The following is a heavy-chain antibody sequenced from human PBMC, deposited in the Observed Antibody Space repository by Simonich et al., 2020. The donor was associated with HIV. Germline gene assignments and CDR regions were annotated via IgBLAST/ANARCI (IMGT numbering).Heavy chain of an antibody. J-gene: IGHJ4*02. CDR1: GYTFTTYY. V-gene: IGHV1-2*06. Sequence: QVQLVQSGAEVKKPGASMKVSCKASGYTFTTYYLDWVRQAPGQGLEGMGRNNPKSGGTNNAQKFQGRVTMTRDTTISTAYMELSSLRSDDTAVYYCARDVDCWGQGTLVTVSS. CDR2: NNPKSGGT. CDR3: ARDVDC.